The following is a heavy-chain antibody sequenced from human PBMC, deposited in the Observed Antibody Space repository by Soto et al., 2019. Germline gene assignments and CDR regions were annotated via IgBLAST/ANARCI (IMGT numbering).Heavy chain of an antibody. CDR2: INSANSNT. J-gene: IGHJ4*02. Sequence: QLVQSGAEVKQPGASVKVSCKASGYTFTSHAMHWARQAPGQRLEWMGWINSANSNTKYSQKFQGRATITRDTSASTAYMELSSLRSEDTAVYCCARGSSDWLPYFDYWGQGSLVTVSS. CDR1: GYTFTSHA. V-gene: IGHV1-3*01. D-gene: IGHD3-9*01. CDR3: ARGSSDWLPYFDY.